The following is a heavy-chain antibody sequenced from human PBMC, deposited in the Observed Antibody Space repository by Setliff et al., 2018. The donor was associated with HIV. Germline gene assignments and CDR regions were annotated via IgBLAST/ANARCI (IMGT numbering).Heavy chain of an antibody. V-gene: IGHV4-34*01. CDR2: INHSGGT. CDR3: ARSIYGSGTYPLDI. Sequence: SETLSLTCAVYGGSFSGYYWSWIRQPPGKGLEWIGEINHSGGTNYNPSLKSRVTISVDTSKNQFSLKLSSVTAADAAVYYCARSIYGSGTYPLDIWSQGTLVTVS. J-gene: IGHJ4*02. CDR1: GGSFSGYY. D-gene: IGHD3-10*01.